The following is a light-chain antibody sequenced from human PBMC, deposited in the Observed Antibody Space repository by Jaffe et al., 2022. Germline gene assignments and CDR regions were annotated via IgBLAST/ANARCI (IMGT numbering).Light chain of an antibody. J-gene: IGLJ3*02. CDR1: SSDVGGYNY. Sequence: QSALTQPASVSGSPGQSITISCTGTSSDVGGYNYVSWYQHHPGKAPKLMIYEVTNRPSGVSNRFSGSKSVNTASLTISGLQAADEADYYCTSWTSSATLLFGGGTKLTVL. CDR3: TSWTSSATLL. CDR2: EVT. V-gene: IGLV2-14*01.